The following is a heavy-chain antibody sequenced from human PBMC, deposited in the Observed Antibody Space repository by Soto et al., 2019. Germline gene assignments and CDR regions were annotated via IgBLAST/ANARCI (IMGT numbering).Heavy chain of an antibody. V-gene: IGHV3-21*01. CDR2: IYSGSLYL. CDR3: ARVYVCTSTSCHYYFDY. CDR1: GFNFSRYT. J-gene: IGHJ4*02. D-gene: IGHD3-16*01. Sequence: EVQLVESGGSLVKPGGSLRLSCVVSGFNFSRYTMHWVRQAPGKGAEWRSSIYSGSLYLYKADSVKGRITVYRDNAKNSLYMQKNSLRGEDTAVYYCARVYVCTSTSCHYYFDYWGRGTLVTVSS.